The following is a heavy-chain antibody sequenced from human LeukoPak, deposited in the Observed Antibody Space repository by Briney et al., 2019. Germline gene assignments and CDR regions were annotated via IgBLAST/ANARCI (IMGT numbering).Heavy chain of an antibody. CDR2: ISSSSSYI. Sequence: GGSLRLSCAASGFTFSSYSMNWVRQAPGKGLEWVSSISSSSSYIYYADSVKGRFTISRGNAKNSLYLQMNSLRAEDTAVYYCARDNDLLRYFDWPLDYWGQGTLVTVSS. CDR3: ARDNDLLRYFDWPLDY. V-gene: IGHV3-21*01. CDR1: GFTFSSYS. J-gene: IGHJ4*02. D-gene: IGHD3-9*01.